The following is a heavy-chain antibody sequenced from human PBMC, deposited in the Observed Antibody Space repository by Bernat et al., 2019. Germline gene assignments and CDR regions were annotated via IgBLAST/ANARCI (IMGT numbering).Heavy chain of an antibody. D-gene: IGHD2-8*02. Sequence: EVQLVESGGALVQPGGSLRLSCVGSGFSFSGIWMTWVRPAPGKGLEWVANIKQDGSVQHYVDSVKGRFIISRDNTKNSLFLQMNSLRVDDTAVYYCARGYGPENWGQGTLVTVSS. J-gene: IGHJ1*01. CDR1: GFSFSGIW. CDR2: IKQDGSVQ. V-gene: IGHV3-7*03. CDR3: ARGYGPEN.